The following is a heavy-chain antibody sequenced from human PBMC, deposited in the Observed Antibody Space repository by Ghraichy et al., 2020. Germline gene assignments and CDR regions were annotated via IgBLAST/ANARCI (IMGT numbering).Heavy chain of an antibody. CDR1: GGSFSGYY. D-gene: IGHD3-10*01. J-gene: IGHJ6*04. Sequence: SETLSLTCAVYGGSFSGYYWSWIRQPPGKGLEWIGEINHSGSTNYNPSLKSRVTISVDTSKNQFSLKLSSVTAADTAVYYCARGRSYYGSGSPSRMDVWGEGTTGTVSS. CDR2: INHSGST. CDR3: ARGRSYYGSGSPSRMDV. V-gene: IGHV4-34*01.